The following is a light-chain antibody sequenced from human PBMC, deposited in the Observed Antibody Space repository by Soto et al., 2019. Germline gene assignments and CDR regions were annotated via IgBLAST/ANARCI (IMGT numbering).Light chain of an antibody. CDR3: QQRSGWPPSLT. V-gene: IGKV3-11*01. J-gene: IGKJ4*01. CDR1: QSVSSY. CDR2: DAS. Sequence: EVVFTHSPATLSLSPGETATLSCRPSQSVSSYLAWYQQKPGQAPRLLIYDASKTATGIPARFSGSGSGTDFTLTISRLAPEDVAVYYCQQRSGWPPSLTVGGGTKVEIK.